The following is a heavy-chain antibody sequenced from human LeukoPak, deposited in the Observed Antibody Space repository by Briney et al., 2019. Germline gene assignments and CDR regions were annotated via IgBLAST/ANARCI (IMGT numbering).Heavy chain of an antibody. V-gene: IGHV3-30*02. CDR2: IRYDGSNK. J-gene: IGHJ6*03. D-gene: IGHD2-15*01. CDR3: AKVMPPGRIRFYSYYMDV. Sequence: GGSLRLSCAASGFTFSSYGMHWVRQAPGKGLEWVAFIRYDGSNKYYADSVKGRFTISRDKSKNTLSLQMNGLRVEDTAVYYCAKVMPPGRIRFYSYYMDVWGKGTTVSVS. CDR1: GFTFSSYG.